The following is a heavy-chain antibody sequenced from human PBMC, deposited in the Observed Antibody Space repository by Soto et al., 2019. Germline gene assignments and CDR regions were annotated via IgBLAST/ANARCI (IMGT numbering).Heavy chain of an antibody. D-gene: IGHD2-15*01. J-gene: IGHJ5*02. CDR2: IYYSVTT. CDR1: GGSIISDTYY. V-gene: IGHV4-31*03. Sequence: SETLSLTCTVSGGSIISDTYYWIWIRQHPGQGLEWIGYIYYSVTTYYNPSLKSRVTISVDTSKNQFFLKLSSVTAADTAVYYCARAGHCSGGTRYPSWFDPWGQGTLVTVSS. CDR3: ARAGHCSGGTRYPSWFDP.